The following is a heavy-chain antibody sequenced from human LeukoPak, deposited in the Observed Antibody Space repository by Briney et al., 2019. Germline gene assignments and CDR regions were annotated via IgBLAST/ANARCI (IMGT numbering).Heavy chain of an antibody. CDR3: ARSKEAYGYFDY. D-gene: IGHD4-17*01. Sequence: GGSLRLSCAASGFTVSSNYMAWVRQAPGMGLEWVSVTYTGGDTYYADSVKGRFSVSRDKSKNTLYLQMNSLRAEDTAVYYCARSKEAYGYFDYWGQGTLLTVSS. V-gene: IGHV3-53*01. J-gene: IGHJ4*02. CDR2: TYTGGDT. CDR1: GFTVSSNY.